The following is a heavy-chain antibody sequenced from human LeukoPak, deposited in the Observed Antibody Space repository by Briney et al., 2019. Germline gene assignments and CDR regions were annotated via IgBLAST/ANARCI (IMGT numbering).Heavy chain of an antibody. CDR2: FYPGDSDT. CDR3: ARLRDAWSGYLGPFDY. CDR1: GNSFTNHW. D-gene: IGHD3-3*01. Sequence: GESLKISCKGSGNSFTNHWIGWVRQMPGKGLEWVGIFYPGDSDTRYSPSFQGQVTVSADKSISTAYLQWNSLKASDTAMYYCARLRDAWSGYLGPFDYWGQGTLVTVSS. J-gene: IGHJ4*02. V-gene: IGHV5-51*01.